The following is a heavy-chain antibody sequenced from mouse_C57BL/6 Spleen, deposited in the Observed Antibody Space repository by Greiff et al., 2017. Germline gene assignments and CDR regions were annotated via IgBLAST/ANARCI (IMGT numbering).Heavy chain of an antibody. CDR1: GYTFTSYW. V-gene: IGHV1-55*01. CDR3: ARFSANWDVRRYFDY. Sequence: QVQLQQSGAELVKPGASVKMSCKASGYTFTSYWITWVKQRPGQGLEWIGDIYPGSGSTNYNEKFKSKATLTVDTSSSTAYMQLSSLTSEDSAVYYCARFSANWDVRRYFDYWGQGTTLTVSS. D-gene: IGHD4-1*01. J-gene: IGHJ2*01. CDR2: IYPGSGST.